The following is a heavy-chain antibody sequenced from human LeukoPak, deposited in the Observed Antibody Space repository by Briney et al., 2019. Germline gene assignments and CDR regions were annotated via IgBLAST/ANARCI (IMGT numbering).Heavy chain of an antibody. CDR3: AKDGYCSSTSCPTGYFFDY. D-gene: IGHD2-2*01. CDR2: ISGSGGST. Sequence: GGSLRLSCAASGFTFSSYAMSWVRQAPGKGLEWVSAISGSGGSTYYADSMKGRFTISRDNSKNTLYLQMNSLRAEDTAVYYCAKDGYCSSTSCPTGYFFDYWGQGTLVTVSS. CDR1: GFTFSSYA. V-gene: IGHV3-23*01. J-gene: IGHJ4*02.